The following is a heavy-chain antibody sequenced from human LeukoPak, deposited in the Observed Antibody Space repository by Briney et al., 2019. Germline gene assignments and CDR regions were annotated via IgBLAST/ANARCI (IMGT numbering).Heavy chain of an antibody. CDR1: GYTLTSYA. CDR3: ARGGSRMTTFYIIDY. CDR2: INTGSGNT. D-gene: IGHD4-11*01. J-gene: IGHJ4*02. V-gene: IGHV1-3*04. Sequence: GASVKVSCKASGYTLTSYAIHWVRQAPGQRPEWMGWINTGSGNTKYSQKFQGRVTITRDTSANTAYMELSSLRFEDTAVYYCARGGSRMTTFYIIDYWGQGTLVTVSS.